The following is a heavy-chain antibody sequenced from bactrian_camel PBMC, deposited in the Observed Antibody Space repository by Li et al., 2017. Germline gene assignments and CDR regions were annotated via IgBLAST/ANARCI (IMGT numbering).Heavy chain of an antibody. V-gene: IGHV3S31*01. CDR1: EYTFSVYS. Sequence: DVQLVESGGGSVQAGGSLRLSCVASEYTFSVYSMAWFRQAPGKEREGVAGIWTGGGRTYYADSVKGRFTISEDDAKNTLYLQMNSLKPEDTAMYYCAAGLPGANRCSDYWGEGTQVTVS. CDR2: IWTGGGRT. CDR3: AAGLPGANRCSDY. J-gene: IGHJ4*01.